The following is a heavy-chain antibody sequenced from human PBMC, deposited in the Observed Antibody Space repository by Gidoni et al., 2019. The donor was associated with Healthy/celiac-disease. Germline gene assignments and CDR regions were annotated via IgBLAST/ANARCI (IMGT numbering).Heavy chain of an antibody. CDR2: MNPNSGNT. CDR3: ARGRLVRTARPLWDLDYYYGMDV. V-gene: IGHV1-8*01. CDR1: GYTFTSYA. Sequence: QVQLVQSGAEVKKPGASVTVSCKASGYTFTSYAINWVRQATGQGLEWMGWMNPNSGNTGYAQKFQGRVTMTRNTSISTAYMELSSLRSEDTAVYYCARGRLVRTARPLWDLDYYYGMDVWGQGTTVTVSS. D-gene: IGHD6-6*01. J-gene: IGHJ6*02.